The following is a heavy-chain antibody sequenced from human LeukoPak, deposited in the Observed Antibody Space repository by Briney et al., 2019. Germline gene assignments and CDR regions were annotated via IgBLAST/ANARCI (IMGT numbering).Heavy chain of an antibody. Sequence: SETLSLTCTVSGGSISSGGYYWSWIRQHPGKGLEWIGYIYYSGSTYYNPSLKSRVTISVDTSKNQFSLKLSSVTAADTAVYYRARRPGGSWSVDYWGQGTLVTVSS. V-gene: IGHV4-31*03. D-gene: IGHD2-15*01. CDR1: GGSISSGGYY. CDR2: IYYSGST. J-gene: IGHJ4*02. CDR3: ARRPGGSWSVDY.